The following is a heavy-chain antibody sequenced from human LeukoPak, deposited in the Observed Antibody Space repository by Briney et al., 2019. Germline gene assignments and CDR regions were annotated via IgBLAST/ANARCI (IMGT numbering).Heavy chain of an antibody. CDR1: GGSFSGYY. J-gene: IGHJ4*02. Sequence: PSETLSLTCAVYGGSFSGYYWSWIRQPPGKGLEWIGEINHSGSTNYNPSLKSRVTISVDTSQNQFSLKLSSVTAADTAVYHCARRSLYSYGFHFDYWGQGTLVTVSS. D-gene: IGHD5-18*01. V-gene: IGHV4-34*01. CDR3: ARRSLYSYGFHFDY. CDR2: INHSGST.